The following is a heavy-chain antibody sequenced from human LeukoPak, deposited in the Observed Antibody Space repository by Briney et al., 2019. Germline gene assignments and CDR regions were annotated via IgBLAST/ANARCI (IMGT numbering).Heavy chain of an antibody. Sequence: GGSLRLSCEASGITFNIYWMHWVRQAPGKGLVWVSRINPDGTKTDYADSVKGRFTISRDNSKNTLYLQMTSLRAEDTAVYYCANLFYYGSGTYYNDIENAFDIWGQGTMVTVSS. CDR2: INPDGTKT. CDR1: GITFNIYW. D-gene: IGHD3-10*01. V-gene: IGHV3-74*01. J-gene: IGHJ3*02. CDR3: ANLFYYGSGTYYNDIENAFDI.